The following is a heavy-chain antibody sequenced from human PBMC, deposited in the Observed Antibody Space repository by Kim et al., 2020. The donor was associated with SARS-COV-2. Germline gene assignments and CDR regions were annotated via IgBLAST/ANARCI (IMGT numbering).Heavy chain of an antibody. CDR1: GFTFSSYG. J-gene: IGHJ4*01. Sequence: GGSLRLSCAASGFTFSSYGMHWVRQAPGKGLEWVAVISYDGSNKYYADSVKGRFTISRDNSKNTLYLQMNSLRAEDTAVYYCARDPPFIAAAGPRFDYWG. CDR2: ISYDGSNK. D-gene: IGHD6-13*01. CDR3: ARDPPFIAAAGPRFDY. V-gene: IGHV3-33*05.